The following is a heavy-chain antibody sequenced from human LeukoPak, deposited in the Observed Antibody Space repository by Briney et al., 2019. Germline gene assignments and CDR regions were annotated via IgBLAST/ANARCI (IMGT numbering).Heavy chain of an antibody. D-gene: IGHD3-22*01. CDR3: AKVPRANYYDSSS. V-gene: IGHV3-23*01. J-gene: IGHJ4*02. CDR2: ISGSGGST. Sequence: PGGSLRLSCAASGFTFSSYGMHWVRQAPGKGLEWVSAISGSGGSTYYADSVKGRFTISRDNSKNTLYLQMNSLRAEDTAVYYCAKVPRANYYDSSSWGQGTLVTVSS. CDR1: GFTFSSYG.